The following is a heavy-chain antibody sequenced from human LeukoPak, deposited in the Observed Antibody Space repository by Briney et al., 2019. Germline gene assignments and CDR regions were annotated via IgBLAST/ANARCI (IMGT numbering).Heavy chain of an antibody. V-gene: IGHV3-7*01. CDR1: GFIVSNNY. J-gene: IGHJ4*02. CDR3: ARDRRGYSYGYGILDY. CDR2: IKQDGSEK. Sequence: GGSLRLSCAASGFIVSNNYMSWVRQAPGKGLEWVANIKQDGSEKYYVDSVEGRFTISRDNAKNSLYLQMNSLRAEDTAVYYCARDRRGYSYGYGILDYWGQGTLVTVSS. D-gene: IGHD5-18*01.